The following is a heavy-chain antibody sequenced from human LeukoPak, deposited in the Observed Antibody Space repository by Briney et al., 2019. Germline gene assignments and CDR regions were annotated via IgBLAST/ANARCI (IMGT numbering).Heavy chain of an antibody. J-gene: IGHJ4*02. V-gene: IGHV3-66*01. CDR2: LHPGGDT. CDR3: ARWGGHADY. Sequence: GGSLRLSCAASGLTVRTNSMSWVRQAPGKGLEWVSVLHPGGDTHYADSVKGRFTISRDNSKNTLNLQMDSLRVEDTAVYYCARWGGHADYWGQGTLVTVSS. CDR1: GLTVRTNS. D-gene: IGHD3-3*01.